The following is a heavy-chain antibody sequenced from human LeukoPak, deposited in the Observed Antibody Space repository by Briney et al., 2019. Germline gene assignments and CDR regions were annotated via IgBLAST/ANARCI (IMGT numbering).Heavy chain of an antibody. V-gene: IGHV3-30*04. CDR3: ARDLTLSRALRDGYNYGHFDY. CDR1: GFTFSSYA. D-gene: IGHD5-24*01. CDR2: ISYDGSNK. J-gene: IGHJ4*02. Sequence: QSGGSLRLSCAASGFTFSSYAMHWVRQAPGKGLEWVAVISYDGSNKYYADSVKGRFTISRDNSKNTLYLQMNSLRAEDTAVYYCARDLTLSRALRDGYNYGHFDYWGQGTLVTVSS.